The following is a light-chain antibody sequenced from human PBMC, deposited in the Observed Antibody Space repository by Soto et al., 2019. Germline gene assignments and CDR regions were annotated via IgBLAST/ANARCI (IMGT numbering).Light chain of an antibody. CDR1: SSNIGSNT. Sequence: QSVLTQPPSASGTPGQRVTISCSGSSSNIGSNTVNWYQQLPGTAPKLLIYSNNQRPSGVPDRFSGSKSGTSASLAISGLQSEDEADYYCAAWDDRPNGVFGTGTTVTVL. J-gene: IGLJ1*01. CDR3: AAWDDRPNGV. V-gene: IGLV1-44*01. CDR2: SNN.